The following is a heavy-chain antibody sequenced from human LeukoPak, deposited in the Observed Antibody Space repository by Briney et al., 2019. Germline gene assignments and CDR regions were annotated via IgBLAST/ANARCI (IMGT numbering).Heavy chain of an antibody. CDR2: INHSGST. D-gene: IGHD3-22*01. CDR1: GGSISGYY. CDR3: ARGPPARYYDSSGYYGY. J-gene: IGHJ4*02. Sequence: SETLSLTCTVSGGSISGYYWSWIRQPPGEGLEWIGEINHSGSTNYNPSLKSRVTISVDTSKNQFSLKLSSVTAADTAVYYCARGPPARYYDSSGYYGYWGQGTLATVSS. V-gene: IGHV4-34*01.